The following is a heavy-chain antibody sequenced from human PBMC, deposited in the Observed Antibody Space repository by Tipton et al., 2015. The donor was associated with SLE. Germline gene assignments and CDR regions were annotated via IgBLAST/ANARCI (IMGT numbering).Heavy chain of an antibody. CDR3: ARSAGYGSNWAHFDY. D-gene: IGHD6-13*01. J-gene: IGHJ4*02. CDR1: GGSISSHY. CDR2: IYYSGRT. V-gene: IGHV4-59*11. Sequence: TLSLTCTVSGGSISSHYWSGIRQPPGKGLEWIGYIYYSGRTNYNPSLKSRVTISVDTSKNQFSLKLSSVTAADTAVYYCARSAGYGSNWAHFDYWGQGTLVTVSS.